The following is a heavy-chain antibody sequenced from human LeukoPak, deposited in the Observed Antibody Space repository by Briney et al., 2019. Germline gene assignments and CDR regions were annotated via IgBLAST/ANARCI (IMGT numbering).Heavy chain of an antibody. Sequence: GGSLRHSCAASGFTFSSYAMSWVRRAPGKGLEWVSDISGSGGNTYYADSVKGRFTISRDNSKKTLYLEMNSLRAEDTAVYHCAKKAVAGYYNYYMDVWGKGTTVTVSS. CDR3: AKKAVAGYYNYYMDV. J-gene: IGHJ6*03. CDR2: ISGSGGNT. CDR1: GFTFSSYA. D-gene: IGHD6-13*01. V-gene: IGHV3-23*01.